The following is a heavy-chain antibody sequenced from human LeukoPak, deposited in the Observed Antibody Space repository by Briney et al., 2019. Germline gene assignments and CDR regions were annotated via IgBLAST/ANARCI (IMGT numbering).Heavy chain of an antibody. Sequence: GGSLRLSCAASGFTFSSYSMNWVRQAPGKGLEWVSSISSSSYIYHADSVKGRFTISRDNAKNSPYLQMNSLRAEDTAVYYCARAPMIVVVITAPLDYWGQGTLVTVSS. CDR2: ISSSSYI. V-gene: IGHV3-21*01. CDR3: ARAPMIVVVITAPLDY. CDR1: GFTFSSYS. J-gene: IGHJ4*02. D-gene: IGHD3-22*01.